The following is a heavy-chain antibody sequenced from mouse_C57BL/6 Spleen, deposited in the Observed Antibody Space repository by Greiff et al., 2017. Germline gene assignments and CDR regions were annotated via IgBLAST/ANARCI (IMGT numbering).Heavy chain of an antibody. J-gene: IGHJ2*01. CDR2: ISSGGSYT. D-gene: IGHD1-1*01. Sequence: EVHLVESGGDLVKPGGSLKLSCAASGFTFSSYGMSWVRQTPDKRLEWVATISSGGSYTYYPDSVKGRFTISRDNAKNTLYLQMSSLKSEDTAMYYCARHVITTVVAYYFDYWGQGTTLTVSS. V-gene: IGHV5-6*01. CDR1: GFTFSSYG. CDR3: ARHVITTVVAYYFDY.